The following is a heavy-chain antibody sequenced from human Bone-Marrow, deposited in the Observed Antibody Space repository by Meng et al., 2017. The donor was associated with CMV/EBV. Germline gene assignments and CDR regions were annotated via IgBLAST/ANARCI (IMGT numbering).Heavy chain of an antibody. Sequence: ASVKVSCKASGYTFTSYGISWVRQAPGQGLEWMGWISAYNGNTNYAQKLQGRVTMTTDTSTSTAYMELRSLRSDDTAVYYCARFRGVIMYYYGMDVWGQGTTVTVSS. CDR2: ISAYNGNT. J-gene: IGHJ6*02. D-gene: IGHD3-10*01. CDR3: ARFRGVIMYYYGMDV. CDR1: GYTFTSYG. V-gene: IGHV1-18*01.